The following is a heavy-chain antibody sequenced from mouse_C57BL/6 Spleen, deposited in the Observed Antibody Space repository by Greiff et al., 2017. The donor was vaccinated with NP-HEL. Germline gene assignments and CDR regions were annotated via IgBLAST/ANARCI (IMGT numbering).Heavy chain of an antibody. CDR3: AKSYGSSYWYFDV. D-gene: IGHD1-1*01. J-gene: IGHJ1*03. V-gene: IGHV2-5*01. CDR1: GFSLTSYG. Sequence: QVQLKESGPGLVQPSQSLSITCTVSGFSLTSYGVHWVRQSPGKGLEWLGVIWRGGSTDYNAAFMSRLSITKDNSKSQVFFKMSSLQADDTAIYYCAKSYGSSYWYFDVWGTGTTVTVSS. CDR2: IWRGGST.